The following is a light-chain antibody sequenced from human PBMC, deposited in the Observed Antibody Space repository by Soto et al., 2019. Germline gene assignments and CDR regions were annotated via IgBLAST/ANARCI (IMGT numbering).Light chain of an antibody. J-gene: IGKJ5*01. CDR2: AAS. CDR3: QQLNSYPIT. V-gene: IGKV1-9*01. Sequence: IQLTQSPSSLSASVGDRITITCRASQGISSYLAWYQQKPGKAPKLLIYAASTLQIGVPSRFSGSGSGTDFTLAISSLQPEDFATDYCQQLNSYPITFGQGTRLEIK. CDR1: QGISSY.